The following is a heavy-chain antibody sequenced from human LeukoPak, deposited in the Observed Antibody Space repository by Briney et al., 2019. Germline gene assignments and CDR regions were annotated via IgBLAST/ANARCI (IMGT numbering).Heavy chain of an antibody. V-gene: IGHV1-2*02. CDR1: GYTFTGYY. D-gene: IGHD3-3*01. CDR2: INPNSGGT. J-gene: IGHJ4*02. CDR3: ARASRFSEWCDY. Sequence: ASVKVSCKASGYTFTGYYMHWVRQAPGQGLEWMGWINPNSGGTNYAQNFQGRVTMTRDTSISTAYMELSRLRSDDTAVYYCARASRFSEWCDYWGQGTLVTVSS.